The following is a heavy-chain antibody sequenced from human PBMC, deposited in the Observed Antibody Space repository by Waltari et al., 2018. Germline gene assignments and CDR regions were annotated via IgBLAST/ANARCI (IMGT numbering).Heavy chain of an antibody. J-gene: IGHJ4*02. CDR2: IYYSGST. V-gene: IGHV4-39*07. Sequence: QLQLQESGPGLVKPSETLSLTCTVSGGSISRSSYYWGWIRQPPGKGLEWIGSIYYSGSTYYNPSLKSRVTISVDTSKNQFSLKLSSVTAADTAVYYCARWWELQGAFDYWGQGTLVTVSS. CDR1: GGSISRSSYY. CDR3: ARWWELQGAFDY. D-gene: IGHD1-26*01.